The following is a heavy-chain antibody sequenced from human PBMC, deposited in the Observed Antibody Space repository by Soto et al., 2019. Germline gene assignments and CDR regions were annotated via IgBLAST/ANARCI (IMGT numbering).Heavy chain of an antibody. D-gene: IGHD6-13*01. CDR1: GFTFSSYA. CDR2: ISGSGGST. J-gene: IGHJ4*02. CDR3: AKESGKQQLVLDY. Sequence: HPGGSLRLSCAASGFTFSSYAMSWVRQAPGKGLEWVSAISGSGGSTYYADSAKGRFTISRDNSKNTLYLQMNSLRAEDTAVYYCAKESGKQQLVLDYWGQGTLVTVSS. V-gene: IGHV3-23*01.